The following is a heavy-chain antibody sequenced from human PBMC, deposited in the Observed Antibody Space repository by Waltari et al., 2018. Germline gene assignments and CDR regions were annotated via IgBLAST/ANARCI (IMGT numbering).Heavy chain of an antibody. Sequence: QVQLVESGGGVVQPGRSLRLSCAASGFTFSSYAMHWVRQAPGKGLEWVAVISYDGSNKYYADSVKGRFTISRDNSKNTLYLQMNSLRAEDTAVYYCARGGGLDYYDSSGYYYPMPDYWGQGTLVTVSS. CDR2: ISYDGSNK. D-gene: IGHD3-22*01. CDR1: GFTFSSYA. CDR3: ARGGGLDYYDSSGYYYPMPDY. V-gene: IGHV3-30-3*01. J-gene: IGHJ4*02.